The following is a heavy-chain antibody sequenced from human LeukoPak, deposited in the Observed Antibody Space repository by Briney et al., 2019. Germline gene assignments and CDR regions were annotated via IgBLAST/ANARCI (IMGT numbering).Heavy chain of an antibody. D-gene: IGHD4-17*01. J-gene: IGHJ4*02. CDR1: GGSFSGYY. CDR3: ASGGRRTTVTTFDY. CDR2: IYYSGST. V-gene: IGHV4-59*08. Sequence: SETLCLTCAVYGGSFSGYYWSWIRQPPGKGLEWIGYIYYSGSTNYNPSLKSRVTISADTSKNQFSLKLSSVTAADTAVYYCASGGRRTTVTTFDYWGQGTLVTVSS.